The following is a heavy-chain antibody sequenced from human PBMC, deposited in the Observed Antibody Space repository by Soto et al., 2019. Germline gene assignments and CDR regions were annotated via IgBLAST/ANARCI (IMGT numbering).Heavy chain of an antibody. V-gene: IGHV1-69*02. D-gene: IGHD3-16*02. CDR1: GGTFSSYT. J-gene: IGHJ4*02. CDR3: ASLGGVIPYYFDY. Sequence: QVQLVQSGAEVKKPGSSVKVSCKASGGTFSSYTISWVRQAPGRGLEWMGRIIPILGIANYAQKFQGRVTITADKSTSTAYMELSSLRSEDTAVYYCASLGGVIPYYFDYWGQGTLVTVSS. CDR2: IIPILGIA.